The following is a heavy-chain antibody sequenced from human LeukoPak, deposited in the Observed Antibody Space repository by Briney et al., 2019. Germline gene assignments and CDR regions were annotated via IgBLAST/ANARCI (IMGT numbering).Heavy chain of an antibody. Sequence: GESLKISCKVSGYSFTNYWIGWIRQMPGKGLEWMGIIYPGDSDTRYSPSFQGQVTISADKFLSTAYLQWSSLEASDNAMYYCARRDCGFEYFDYWGQGTLVTVSS. CDR3: ARRDCGFEYFDY. D-gene: IGHD5-12*01. J-gene: IGHJ4*02. CDR1: GYSFTNYW. V-gene: IGHV5-51*01. CDR2: IYPGDSDT.